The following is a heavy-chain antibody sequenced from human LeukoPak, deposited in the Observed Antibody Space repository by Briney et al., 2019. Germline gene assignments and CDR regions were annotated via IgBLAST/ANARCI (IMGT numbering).Heavy chain of an antibody. J-gene: IGHJ4*02. CDR2: INPNSGDT. Sequence: ASVKVSCKASGYTFIHHYIHWVRQAPGQGLEWMGWINPNSGDTGYAQKFQGRVTLTRNTPLSTAYMELSSLRSEDTAVYYCAKTPPGGDVDHWGEGTLVTVSS. CDR3: AKTPPGGDVDH. V-gene: IGHV1-8*03. D-gene: IGHD3-16*01. CDR1: GYTFIHHY.